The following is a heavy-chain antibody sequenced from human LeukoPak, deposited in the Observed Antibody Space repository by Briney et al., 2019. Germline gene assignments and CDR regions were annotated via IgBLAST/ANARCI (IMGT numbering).Heavy chain of an antibody. Sequence: ASVKVSCKVSGYTLTELTMYWVRQSPGKGLEWMGGFDPEDGETIYAQKFQGRVTMTEDTSTDTAYMELSSLRSEDTAVYYCATAAMIRGANYDYWGQGTLVTVSS. V-gene: IGHV1-24*01. CDR2: FDPEDGET. CDR1: GYTLTELT. CDR3: ATAAMIRGANYDY. J-gene: IGHJ4*02. D-gene: IGHD3-10*01.